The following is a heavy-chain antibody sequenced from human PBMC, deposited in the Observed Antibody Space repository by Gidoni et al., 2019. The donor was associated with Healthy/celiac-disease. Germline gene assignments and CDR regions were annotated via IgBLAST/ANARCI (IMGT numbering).Heavy chain of an antibody. D-gene: IGHD2-15*01. CDR3: AKDPRYCSGGSCYSRVLYYYGMDV. CDR2: ISYDGSNK. J-gene: IGHJ6*02. V-gene: IGHV3-30*18. Sequence: QVQLVESGGGVVQPGRSLRLSCAASGFTFSSYGMHWVSPAPGKGLEWVAVISYDGSNKYYADSVKGRFTISRDNSKNTLYLQMNSLRAEDTAVYYCAKDPRYCSGGSCYSRVLYYYGMDVWGQGTTVTVSS. CDR1: GFTFSSYG.